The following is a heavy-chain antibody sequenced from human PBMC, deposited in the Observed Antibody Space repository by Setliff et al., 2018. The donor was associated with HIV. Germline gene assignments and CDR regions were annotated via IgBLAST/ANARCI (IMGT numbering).Heavy chain of an antibody. CDR2: IKTKTDGGTT. CDR1: GFTLNHAW. D-gene: IGHD3-9*01. CDR3: VGHYYDPLTGYYVWFFDV. V-gene: IGHV3-15*05. Sequence: GGSLRLSCAASGFTLNHAWMSWVRQAPGKGLEWVGRIKTKTDGGTTSYAAPVKDRFTISRDDSRNTLYLQMNSMKSDDTATYYCVGHYYDPLTGYYVWFFDVWGRGTLVTVSS. J-gene: IGHJ2*01.